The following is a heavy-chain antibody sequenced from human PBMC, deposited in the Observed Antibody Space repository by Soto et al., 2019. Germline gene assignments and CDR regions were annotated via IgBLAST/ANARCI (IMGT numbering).Heavy chain of an antibody. Sequence: APVKVSCKASGYTFTSYAMHWVRQAPGQRLEWMGWINAGNSNTKYSQKFQGRVTITRDTSASTAYMELSSLRSEDTAVYYCASLHSDFWRGYLPYWAPGTLVTVSS. CDR1: GYTFTSYA. D-gene: IGHD3-3*01. V-gene: IGHV1-3*01. CDR2: INAGNSNT. CDR3: ASLHSDFWRGYLPY. J-gene: IGHJ1*01.